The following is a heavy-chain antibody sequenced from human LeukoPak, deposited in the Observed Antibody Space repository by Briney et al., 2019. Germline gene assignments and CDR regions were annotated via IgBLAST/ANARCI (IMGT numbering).Heavy chain of an antibody. Sequence: PSETLSLTCAVYDGSLSGHHWSWMRQPPGKGLEWIGEIDDRGSTNYNPSLKSRVTISVDTSKNQFSLKLSSVTAADTAVYYCARGAQLPTRPYSSSGFDYWGQGTLVTVSS. CDR2: IDDRGST. D-gene: IGHD6-13*01. J-gene: IGHJ4*02. CDR1: DGSLSGHH. CDR3: ARGAQLPTRPYSSSGFDY. V-gene: IGHV4-34*01.